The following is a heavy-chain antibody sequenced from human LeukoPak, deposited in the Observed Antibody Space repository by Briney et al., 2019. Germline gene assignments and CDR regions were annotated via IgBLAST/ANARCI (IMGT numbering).Heavy chain of an antibody. CDR2: IYYSGST. V-gene: IGHV4-39*01. D-gene: IGHD2-2*01. Sequence: SETLSLTCTVSGGSISSSSYYWGWIRQPPGKGLEWIGSIYYSGSTYYNPSLKTRVTISVDTSKNQFSLKLSSVTAADTAVYYCARLVVPAAMSPKGLYYFDYWGQGTLVTVSS. CDR3: ARLVVPAAMSPKGLYYFDY. J-gene: IGHJ4*02. CDR1: GGSISSSSYY.